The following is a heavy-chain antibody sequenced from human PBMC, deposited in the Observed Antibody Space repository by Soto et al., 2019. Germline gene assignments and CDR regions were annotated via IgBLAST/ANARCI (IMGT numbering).Heavy chain of an antibody. D-gene: IGHD2-2*01. J-gene: IGHJ6*02. CDR2: ISAYKGNT. CDR1: GYTFTSYG. V-gene: IGHV1-18*01. CDR3: AREPRYCSSTSCPDYYYYGMDV. Sequence: ASVKVSCKASGYTFTSYGISWVRQAPGQGLEWMGWISAYKGNTNYAQKLQGRVTMTTDTSTSTAYMELRSLRSDDTAVYYCAREPRYCSSTSCPDYYYYGMDVWGQGTTVTVSS.